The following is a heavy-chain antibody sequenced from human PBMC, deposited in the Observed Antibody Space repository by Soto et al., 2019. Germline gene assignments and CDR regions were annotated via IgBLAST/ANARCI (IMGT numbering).Heavy chain of an antibody. CDR3: ARPGGVVRGVIITVNLDYYCGMDV. CDR1: GGTFSSYA. Sequence: QVQLVQSGAEVKKPGSSVKVSCKASGGTFSSYAISWVRQAPGQGLEWVGGIIPVFGTANYAQKFKGRVTITADESTSTAYMELRSLRSEDTAVYYCARPGGVVRGVIITVNLDYYCGMDVWGQGTTVTVSS. V-gene: IGHV1-69*01. CDR2: IIPVFGTA. J-gene: IGHJ6*02. D-gene: IGHD3-10*01.